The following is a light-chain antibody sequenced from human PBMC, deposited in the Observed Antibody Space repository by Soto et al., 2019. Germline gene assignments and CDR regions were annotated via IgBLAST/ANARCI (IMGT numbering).Light chain of an antibody. J-gene: IGLJ1*01. CDR1: SSDVGGYNY. V-gene: IGLV2-14*01. CDR2: DVS. CDR3: SSYTSSSTLDYV. Sequence: QSALTQPASVSGSPGQSITISCTGTSSDVGGYNYVSWYQQHPGKAPKLMIYDVSNRPSGVSNRCSGSKSGNTASLTISGLQAEDEADYYCSSYTSSSTLDYVFGTGTKLTVL.